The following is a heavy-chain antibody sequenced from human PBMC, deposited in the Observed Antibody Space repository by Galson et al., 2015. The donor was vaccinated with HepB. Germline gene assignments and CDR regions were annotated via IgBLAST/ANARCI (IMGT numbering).Heavy chain of an antibody. Sequence: SCKASGGTFSSYAISWVRQAPGQGLEWMGGIIPFLGIANYAQRLQGRVTITADKSTSTAFMELSSLRSEDTAVYYCARISCSGGACYSHYYGMDVWGQGTTATVSS. V-gene: IGHV1-69*10. D-gene: IGHD2-15*01. CDR1: GGTFSSYA. CDR3: ARISCSGGACYSHYYGMDV. J-gene: IGHJ6*02. CDR2: IIPFLGIA.